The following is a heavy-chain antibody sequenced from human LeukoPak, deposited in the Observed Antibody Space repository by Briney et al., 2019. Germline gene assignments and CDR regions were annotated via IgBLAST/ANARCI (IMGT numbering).Heavy chain of an antibody. Sequence: SETLSLTCTVSGGSISSGGYYWSWIRQHPGKGLEWIGYIYYSGSTYYNPSLESRVTISVDTSKNQFSLKLSSVTAADTAVYYCARWTVTYYYDSSGYTDYWGQGTLVTVSS. CDR2: IYYSGST. CDR3: ARWTVTYYYDSSGYTDY. J-gene: IGHJ4*02. V-gene: IGHV4-31*03. D-gene: IGHD3-22*01. CDR1: GGSISSGGYY.